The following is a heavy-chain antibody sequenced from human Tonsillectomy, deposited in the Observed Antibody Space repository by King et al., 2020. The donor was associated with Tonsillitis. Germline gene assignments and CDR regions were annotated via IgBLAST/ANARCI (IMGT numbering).Heavy chain of an antibody. D-gene: IGHD5-12*01. CDR2: XXYSGST. V-gene: IGHV4-59*08. CDR1: GGSISSYY. J-gene: IGHJ4*02. Sequence: QVQLQESGPGLVKPXETLSLTXXVSGGSISSYYWSWIRQPPGKGLEWIGXXXYSGSTNYNPSLKSRVTISVDTSKNQFSLKLRSVTAADTAVYYCARRGGYPRGGFDYWGQGTLVTVSS. CDR3: ARRGGYPRGGFDY.